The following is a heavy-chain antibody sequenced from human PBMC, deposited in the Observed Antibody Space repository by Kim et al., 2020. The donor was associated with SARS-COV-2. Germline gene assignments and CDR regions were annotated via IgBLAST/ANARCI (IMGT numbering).Heavy chain of an antibody. V-gene: IGHV3-21*01. CDR3: ARGGFGELLGYGLDY. J-gene: IGHJ4*02. CDR2: ISSSSSYI. D-gene: IGHD3-10*01. CDR1: GFTFSSYS. Sequence: GGSLRLSCAASGFTFSSYSMNWVRQAPGKGLEWVSSISSSSSYIYYADSVKGRFTISRDNAKNSLYLQMNSLRAEDTAVYYCARGGFGELLGYGLDYWGQGTLVTVSS.